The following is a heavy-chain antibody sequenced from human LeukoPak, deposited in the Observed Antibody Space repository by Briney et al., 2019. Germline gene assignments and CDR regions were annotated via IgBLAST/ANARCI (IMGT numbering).Heavy chain of an antibody. Sequence: SETLSLTCTVSGGSISSYYWSWIRQPPGKGLEWIGYIYYSGSTNHNPSLKSRATISVDTSKNQFSLKLSSVTAADTAMYYCARVSGYDWESFYDYWGQGSPVTVSS. V-gene: IGHV4-59*01. D-gene: IGHD5-12*01. J-gene: IGHJ4*02. CDR3: ARVSGYDWESFYDY. CDR2: IYYSGST. CDR1: GGSISSYY.